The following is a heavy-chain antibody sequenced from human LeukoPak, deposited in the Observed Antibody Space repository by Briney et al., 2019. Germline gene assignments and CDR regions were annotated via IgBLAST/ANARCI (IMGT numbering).Heavy chain of an antibody. CDR1: GFTFSSYE. V-gene: IGHV3-48*03. CDR2: ISSSGSTI. D-gene: IGHD2-8*02. CDR3: ALVPGYYYMDV. Sequence: PGGSLRLSCAASGFTFSSYEMNWVRQAPGKGLEWVSYISSSGSTIYYADSVKGRFTISRDNSKNTLYLQMNSLRAEDTAVYCAALVPGYYYMDVWGKGTTVTISS. J-gene: IGHJ6*03.